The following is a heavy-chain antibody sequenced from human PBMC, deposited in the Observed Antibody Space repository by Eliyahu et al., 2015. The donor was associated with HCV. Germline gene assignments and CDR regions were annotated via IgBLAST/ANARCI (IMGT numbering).Heavy chain of an antibody. V-gene: IGHV1-46*01. CDR1: GYTFISYY. CDR3: ARIAVAGETDH. Sequence: QVQLVQSGAEVKKPGASVKVSCKASGYTFISYYMHWVRQAPGQGLEWMGIIDPTGGSTNYAQKFQGRVTMTRDTSTSTVYMELSSLRSEDTAVYYCARIAVAGETDHWGQGTLVTVSS. J-gene: IGHJ4*02. CDR2: IDPTGGST. D-gene: IGHD6-19*01.